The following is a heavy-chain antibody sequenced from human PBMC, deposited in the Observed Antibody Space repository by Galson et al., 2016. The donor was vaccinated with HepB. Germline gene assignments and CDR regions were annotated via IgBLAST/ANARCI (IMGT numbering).Heavy chain of an antibody. CDR1: GCTFTNYG. Sequence: SVKVSCKASGCTFTNYGISWVRQAPGQGLEWIGWISAYNGNTNYAEKFQGRVTITGDTSTSQAYMELSRLTSEDTAVYYCARDNKRRLAYRKYYYGMDVWGQGTTVTVSS. V-gene: IGHV1-18*04. CDR3: ARDNKRRLAYRKYYYGMDV. CDR2: ISAYNGNT. D-gene: IGHD1-14*01. J-gene: IGHJ6*02.